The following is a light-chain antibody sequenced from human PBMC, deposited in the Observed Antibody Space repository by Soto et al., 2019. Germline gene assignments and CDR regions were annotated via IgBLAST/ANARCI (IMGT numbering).Light chain of an antibody. Sequence: EIVLTQSPDTLSLSPGERATLSCRASQSGSSSYLAWYQQRPGQPPRLLIYGVFTRADDIPDRFSGSGSGTDFTLTISSLQPEDFAVYYCQHYGYPQWTFGQGTNVEI. V-gene: IGKV3-20*01. J-gene: IGKJ1*01. CDR1: QSGSSSY. CDR3: QHYGYPQWT. CDR2: GVF.